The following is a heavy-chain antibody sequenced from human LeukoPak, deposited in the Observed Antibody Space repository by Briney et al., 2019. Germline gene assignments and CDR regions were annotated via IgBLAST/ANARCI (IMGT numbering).Heavy chain of an antibody. D-gene: IGHD3-10*01. J-gene: IGHJ5*02. CDR1: GFTFTNSA. CDR3: TKAPPGKFDP. Sequence: GGSLRLSFAASGFTFTNSAMSWVRPAPGKGLEWVSGISGSGGSTYYADSVKGRFTISRDNSKNTLYLQMNSLRAEDTAMYYCTKAPPGKFDPWGQGTLVTVSS. CDR2: ISGSGGST. V-gene: IGHV3-23*01.